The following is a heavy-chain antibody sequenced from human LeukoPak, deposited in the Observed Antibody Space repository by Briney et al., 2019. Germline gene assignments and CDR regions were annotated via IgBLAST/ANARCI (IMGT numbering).Heavy chain of an antibody. V-gene: IGHV1-18*01. Sequence: ASVKVSCKTSGYTFTRYGVSWVRQAPGQGLEWMGWISPHNGNRDYVQKFKDRVTMTTDTSTNTVYLELRSLRPDDTAMYYCARTGYGSGSDDFDFWGQGTLVTVSS. CDR1: GYTFTRYG. CDR2: ISPHNGNR. CDR3: ARTGYGSGSDDFDF. J-gene: IGHJ4*02. D-gene: IGHD3-10*01.